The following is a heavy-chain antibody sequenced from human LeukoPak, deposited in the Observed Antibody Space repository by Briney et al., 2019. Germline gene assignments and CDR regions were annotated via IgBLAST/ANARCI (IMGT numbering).Heavy chain of an antibody. D-gene: IGHD6-6*01. CDR1: GGSISSSSYY. Sequence: PSETLSLTCTVSGGSISSSSYYWGWIRQPPGKGLEWIGEINHSGSTNYNPSLKSRVTISLDTSKNQFSLKLSSVTAADTAVYYCARVRAGSSSPSVSDSFDIWGQGTMVTVSS. CDR2: INHSGST. J-gene: IGHJ3*02. V-gene: IGHV4-39*07. CDR3: ARVRAGSSSPSVSDSFDI.